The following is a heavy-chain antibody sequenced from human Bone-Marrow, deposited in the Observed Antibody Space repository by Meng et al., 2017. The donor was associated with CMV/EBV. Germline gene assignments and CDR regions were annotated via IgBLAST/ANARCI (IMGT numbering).Heavy chain of an antibody. Sequence: GGSLRLSCAAFGFTFNSYDMHWVRQVTGRGLEWVSAIGTAGDTYYAGSVEGRFTISRENAKNSFYLQMNGLRVGDTAVYYCARGVPEGSNLFFYYGMDVWGQGTTVTVSS. D-gene: IGHD3-16*02. CDR2: IGTAGDT. J-gene: IGHJ6*02. CDR3: ARGVPEGSNLFFYYGMDV. CDR1: GFTFNSYD. V-gene: IGHV3-13*01.